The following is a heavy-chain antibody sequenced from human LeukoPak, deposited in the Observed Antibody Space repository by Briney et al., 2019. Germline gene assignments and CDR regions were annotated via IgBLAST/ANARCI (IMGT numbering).Heavy chain of an antibody. Sequence: PGGSLRLSCAASGFPFNAYWMSWVRQAPGKGLEWVANIKQDGGEKYYVDSVKGRFTISRDNAKNSLYLQMNSLRVEDTAVYYCARDGRPLDYWGQGTLVTVSS. V-gene: IGHV3-7*03. CDR2: IKQDGGEK. CDR3: ARDGRPLDY. J-gene: IGHJ4*02. CDR1: GFPFNAYW.